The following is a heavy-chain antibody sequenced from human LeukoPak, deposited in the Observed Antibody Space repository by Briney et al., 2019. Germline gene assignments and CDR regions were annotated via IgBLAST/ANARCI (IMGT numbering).Heavy chain of an antibody. CDR3: AKVGRGIVVVTAIDY. D-gene: IGHD2-21*02. CDR2: ISGSGGNT. CDR1: GFTFSSYA. J-gene: IGHJ4*02. Sequence: GGSLRLSCAASGFTFSSYAMSWVRQAPGKGLEWVSAISGSGGNTYYADSVKGRFTISRDNSKNTLYLQMNSLRAEDTAVYYCAKVGRGIVVVTAIDYWGQGTLVTVSS. V-gene: IGHV3-23*01.